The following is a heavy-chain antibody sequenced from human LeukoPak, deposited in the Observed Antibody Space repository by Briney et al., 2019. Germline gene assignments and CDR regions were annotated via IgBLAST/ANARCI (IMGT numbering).Heavy chain of an antibody. V-gene: IGHV1-69*05. CDR1: GGTFSSYA. J-gene: IGHJ3*02. D-gene: IGHD6-19*01. CDR2: IIPIFGTA. Sequence: SVKVSCKASGGTFSSYAISWVRQAPGQGLEWMGGIIPIFGTANYAQKFQGRVTITTDESTSTAYMELSSLRSEDTAVYYCARVEAVAGTRHAFDIWGQGTMVTVSS. CDR3: ARVEAVAGTRHAFDI.